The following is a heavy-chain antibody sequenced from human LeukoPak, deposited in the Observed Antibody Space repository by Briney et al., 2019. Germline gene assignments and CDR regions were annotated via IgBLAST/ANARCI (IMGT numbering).Heavy chain of an antibody. CDR2: IYYSGST. V-gene: IGHV4-59*01. Sequence: SETLSLICTVSGGSISNYYWSWIRQPPGKGLEWIGYIYYSGSTNYNPSLKSRVTISVDTSKNQFSLKLSSVTAADTAVYYCARERRSGSYYYFDYWGQGTLVTVSS. J-gene: IGHJ4*02. CDR3: ARERRSGSYYYFDY. CDR1: GGSISNYY. D-gene: IGHD3-10*01.